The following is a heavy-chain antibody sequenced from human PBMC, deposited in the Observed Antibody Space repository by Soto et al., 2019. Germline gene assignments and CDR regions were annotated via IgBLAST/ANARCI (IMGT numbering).Heavy chain of an antibody. CDR1: GFTFSSSA. V-gene: IGHV1-58*01. CDR2: IDVGSANA. Sequence: SVKVSCKTSGFTFSSSAVHWVRQARGHRLQWIGWIDVGSANANYALMLQERVTISRDMSTSTAYMELSSLRPEDTAVYYCAKDWALVATYYYYAMDVWGPGTTVTVSS. J-gene: IGHJ6*02. CDR3: AKDWALVATYYYYAMDV. D-gene: IGHD5-12*01.